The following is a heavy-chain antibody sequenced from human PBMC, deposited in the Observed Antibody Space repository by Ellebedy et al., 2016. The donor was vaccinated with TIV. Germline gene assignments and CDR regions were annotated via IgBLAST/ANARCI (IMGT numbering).Heavy chain of an antibody. Sequence: PGGSLRLSCKGSGYSFTSYWIGWVRQMPGKGLEWMGIIYPGDSDTRYSPSFQGQVTISADKSISTAYLQWSSLKASDTAMYYCARRTPYSSSWYGDFDYWGQGTLVTVSS. J-gene: IGHJ4*02. D-gene: IGHD6-13*01. CDR3: ARRTPYSSSWYGDFDY. CDR2: IYPGDSDT. CDR1: GYSFTSYW. V-gene: IGHV5-51*01.